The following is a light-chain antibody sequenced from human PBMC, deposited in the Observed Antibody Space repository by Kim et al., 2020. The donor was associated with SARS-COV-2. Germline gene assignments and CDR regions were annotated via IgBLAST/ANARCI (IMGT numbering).Light chain of an antibody. V-gene: IGLV5-45*03. Sequence: QPVLTQPSSLSASPGASASLTCTLRCGINVGTYRIYWYQQKSGSPPQYLLNYKSDSDKQQGSGVPSRFSGSKDASANAGILLISGVQSEDEADYYCMIWHSNAVVFGGGTQLTVL. CDR1: CGINVGTYR. CDR2: YKSDSDK. J-gene: IGLJ2*01. CDR3: MIWHSNAVV.